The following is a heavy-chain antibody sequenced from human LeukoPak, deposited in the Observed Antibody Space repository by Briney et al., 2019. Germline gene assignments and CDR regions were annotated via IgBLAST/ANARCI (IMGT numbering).Heavy chain of an antibody. CDR2: ISSSSSTI. V-gene: IGHV3-48*01. J-gene: IGHJ6*03. Sequence: GGSLRLSCAASGFTFSSYSMNWVRQAPGKGVEGVSYISSSSSTIYYADSVKGRFTISRDNAKNSLYMQMNSLRAEDTAVYYCARDSPLDGSGSLFGYYYYMDVWGKGTTVTVSS. CDR1: GFTFSSYS. D-gene: IGHD3-10*01. CDR3: ARDSPLDGSGSLFGYYYYMDV.